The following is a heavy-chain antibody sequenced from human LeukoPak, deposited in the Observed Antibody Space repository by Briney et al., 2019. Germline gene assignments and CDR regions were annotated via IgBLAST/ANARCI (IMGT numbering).Heavy chain of an antibody. D-gene: IGHD6-13*01. V-gene: IGHV3-74*01. CDR1: GFTFSSYW. Sequence: GGSLRLSCAASGFTFSSYWMHWVRQAPGKGLVWVSRINSDGSGTSYADSVKGRFTISRDNAKNTLYLQMNSLRAEDTAVYYCARVAAAGTIDYWGQGTLVTVSS. CDR2: INSDGSGT. J-gene: IGHJ4*02. CDR3: ARVAAAGTIDY.